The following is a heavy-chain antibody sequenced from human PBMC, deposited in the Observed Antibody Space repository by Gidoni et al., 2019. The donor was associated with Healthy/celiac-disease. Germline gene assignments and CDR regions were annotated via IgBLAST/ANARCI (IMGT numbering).Heavy chain of an antibody. D-gene: IGHD2-2*01. CDR3: TRGQLLLYYFDY. CDR2: ISSKAYGGQT. J-gene: IGHJ4*02. Sequence: EVQLVESGGGLVQPVRSLRISCTAAGFTFGDYAMSWFRQAPGKGMEWLGFISSKAYGGQTEYAASVKGRFTISRDDSKSIAYLQMNSLKTEDTALYYCTRGQLLLYYFDYWGQGTLVTVSS. CDR1: GFTFGDYA. V-gene: IGHV3-49*03.